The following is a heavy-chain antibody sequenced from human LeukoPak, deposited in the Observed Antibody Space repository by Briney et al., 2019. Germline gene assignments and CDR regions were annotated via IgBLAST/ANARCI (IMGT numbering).Heavy chain of an antibody. J-gene: IGHJ5*02. D-gene: IGHD3-10*01. CDR2: ISHTGST. Sequence: SETLSLTCTVSGGSVFSGSHYWSWIRQPPGKGLEWIGYISHTGSTNYNPSLKSRVTMLIDTSKNQFSLKLSSVTAADTAVYYCARKELNWFDPWGQGTLVTVSS. V-gene: IGHV4-61*01. CDR3: ARKELNWFDP. CDR1: GGSVFSGSHY.